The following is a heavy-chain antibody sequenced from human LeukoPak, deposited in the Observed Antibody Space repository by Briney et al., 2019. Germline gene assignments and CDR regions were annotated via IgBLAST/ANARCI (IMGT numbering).Heavy chain of an antibody. CDR3: ARAGPIRYFDWLSGLDAFDI. D-gene: IGHD3-9*01. J-gene: IGHJ3*02. CDR1: GFTFSSYE. V-gene: IGHV3-48*03. Sequence: GGSLRLSCAASGFTFSSYEMNWVRQAPGKGLEWVSYISSSGSTIYYADSVKGRFTTSRDNAKNSLYLQMNSLRAEDTAVYYCARAGPIRYFDWLSGLDAFDIWGQGTMVTVSS. CDR2: ISSSGSTI.